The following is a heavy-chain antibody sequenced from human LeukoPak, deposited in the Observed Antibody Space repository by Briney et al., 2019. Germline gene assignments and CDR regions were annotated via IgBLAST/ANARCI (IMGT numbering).Heavy chain of an antibody. J-gene: IGHJ4*02. CDR3: ARSPPGYYYFDY. D-gene: IGHD6-25*01. CDR2: INPSGGGT. V-gene: IGHV1-46*01. Sequence: ASVKVSCKASGYTFTCYYMHWVRQAPGQGLEWMGVINPSGGGTTYAQKFQGRVTMTRDLSTSTVYVELSSLRSEDTAMYYCARSPPGYYYFDYWGQGTLVTVSS. CDR1: GYTFTCYY.